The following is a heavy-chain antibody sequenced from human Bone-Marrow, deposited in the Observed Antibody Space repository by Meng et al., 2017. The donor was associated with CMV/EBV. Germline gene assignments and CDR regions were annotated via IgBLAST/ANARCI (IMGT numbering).Heavy chain of an antibody. V-gene: IGHV1-8*01. CDR1: GYTFTSYD. CDR3: ARGDIVVVPAAIHYYYYGMDV. J-gene: IGHJ6*02. Sequence: ASVKVSCKASGYTFTSYDINWVRQATGQGLEWMGWMNPNSGNTGYAQKFQGRVTTTRNTSISTAYMELSSLRSEDTAVYYCARGDIVVVPAAIHYYYYGMDVSGQGTTVTASS. D-gene: IGHD2-2*02. CDR2: MNPNSGNT.